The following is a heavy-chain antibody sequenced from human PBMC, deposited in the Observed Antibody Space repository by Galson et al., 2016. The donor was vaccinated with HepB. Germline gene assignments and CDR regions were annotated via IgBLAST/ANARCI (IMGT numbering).Heavy chain of an antibody. Sequence: SLRLSCAASGFTFSSCWMTWVRQAPGKGLEWVANIKQAGSEKYYVDSVKGRFTISRDNAKNSLYLQMNSLRAEDTAVYYRAREGLSDYGDYKYYYYALDVWGQGTTVTVSS. V-gene: IGHV3-7*01. J-gene: IGHJ6*02. D-gene: IGHD4-17*01. CDR3: AREGLSDYGDYKYYYYALDV. CDR1: GFTFSSCW. CDR2: IKQAGSEK.